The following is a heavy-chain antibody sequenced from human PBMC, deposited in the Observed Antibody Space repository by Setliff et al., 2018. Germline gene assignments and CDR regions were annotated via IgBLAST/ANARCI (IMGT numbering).Heavy chain of an antibody. CDR2: IYSSGST. Sequence: SETLSLTCTVSGASVSSNIYYWSWIRQPPGRGLEWIGCIYSSGSTYYNPSLKSRVSISVDTSKNQFSLKLSSVTAADTAVYYCARHRSGPLDYWGQGTLVTVSS. CDR3: ARHRSGPLDY. J-gene: IGHJ4*02. D-gene: IGHD6-19*01. V-gene: IGHV4-61*01. CDR1: GASVSSNIYY.